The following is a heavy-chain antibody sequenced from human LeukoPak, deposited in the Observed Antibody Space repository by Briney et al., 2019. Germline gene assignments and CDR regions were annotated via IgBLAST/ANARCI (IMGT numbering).Heavy chain of an antibody. J-gene: IGHJ2*01. CDR1: GFTFSSYS. D-gene: IGHD2-15*01. Sequence: GGSPRLSCAASGFTFSSYSMNWVRQAPGKGLEWVSSISSSSSYIYYADSVKGRFTISRDNARNSLYLQMNSLRAEDTAVYYCARDGLAAATLHWCFDLWGRGTLVTVSS. V-gene: IGHV3-21*01. CDR3: ARDGLAAATLHWCFDL. CDR2: ISSSSSYI.